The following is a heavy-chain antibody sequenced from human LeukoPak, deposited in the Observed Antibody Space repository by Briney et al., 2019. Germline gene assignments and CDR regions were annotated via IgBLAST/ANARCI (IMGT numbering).Heavy chain of an antibody. CDR1: GGSISSYY. Sequence: PSETLSLTCTVSGGSISSYYWGWIRQPPGKGLEWIGSIYYSGSTYYNPSLKSRVTISVDTSKNQFSLKLSSVTAADTAVYYCARVDTAMVEVDYWGQGTLVTVSS. J-gene: IGHJ4*02. V-gene: IGHV4-39*07. CDR3: ARVDTAMVEVDY. D-gene: IGHD5-18*01. CDR2: IYYSGST.